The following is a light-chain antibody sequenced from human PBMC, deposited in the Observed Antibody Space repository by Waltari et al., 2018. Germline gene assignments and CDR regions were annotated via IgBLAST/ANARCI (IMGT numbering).Light chain of an antibody. Sequence: QSVLTQSPSISGAPGQRVTIPCTGSSSNIGADFAVHWYQQLPGTVPKLLIFENKYRPSGAPGRFSGSKSGTSASLAITGLQPEDEGDYYCQSYDSTLRGSLFGGGTKLTVL. CDR3: QSYDSTLRGSL. V-gene: IGLV1-40*01. CDR1: SSNIGADFA. CDR2: ENK. J-gene: IGLJ2*01.